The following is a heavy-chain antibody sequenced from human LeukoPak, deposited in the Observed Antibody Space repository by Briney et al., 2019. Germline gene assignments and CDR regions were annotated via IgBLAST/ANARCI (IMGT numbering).Heavy chain of an antibody. D-gene: IGHD6-13*01. CDR2: IYISGST. CDR3: ARDRWSYSSSWSSFDY. Sequence: SETLSLTCTVSGGSISSYYWSWIRQPAGKGLEWIGRIYISGSTNYNPSLRSRVTMSVDTSKNQFSLKLSPVTAADTAVYYCARDRWSYSSSWSSFDYWGQGTLVTVSS. CDR1: GGSISSYY. V-gene: IGHV4-4*07. J-gene: IGHJ4*02.